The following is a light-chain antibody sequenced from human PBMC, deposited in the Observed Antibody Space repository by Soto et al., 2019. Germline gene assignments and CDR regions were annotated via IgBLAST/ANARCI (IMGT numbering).Light chain of an antibody. Sequence: EIVLRQSKDRMSFAPGESVALCCRASQNVYRYLAWYQQKPGQAPRLLISDASNRATGIPARFSGSGSGTVFTRTSSSQEPEDVAVNYWQQRNDGPRTFGGGTKVDIK. CDR2: DAS. CDR1: QNVYRY. J-gene: IGKJ4*01. V-gene: IGKV3-11*01. CDR3: QQRNDGPRT.